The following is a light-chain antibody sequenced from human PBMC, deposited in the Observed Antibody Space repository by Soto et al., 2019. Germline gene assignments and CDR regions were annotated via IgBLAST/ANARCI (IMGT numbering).Light chain of an antibody. V-gene: IGLV2-8*01. J-gene: IGLJ1*01. CDR2: EVN. CDR3: GSYAGSNDYV. Sequence: QSALTQPPSASGSPGQSVTISCTGTSSDVGGYNYVSWYQQHPGRAPKVMIYEVNKRPSGVPDRFSGSKSGNTASLTVSGLQAEDEDDYYCGSYAGSNDYVFGTGTKLTVL. CDR1: SSDVGGYNY.